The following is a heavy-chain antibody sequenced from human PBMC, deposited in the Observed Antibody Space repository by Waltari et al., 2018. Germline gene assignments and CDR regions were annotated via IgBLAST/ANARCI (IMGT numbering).Heavy chain of an antibody. CDR1: GFTFSSYG. Sequence: QVQLVESGGGVVQPGRSLRLSCAASGFTFSSYGMHWVRQAPGKGLEWVAVIWYDGSNKYYADSVKGRFTISRDNSKNTLYLQMNSLRAEDTAVYYCARDATLDNWAPDFDYWGQGTLVTVSS. V-gene: IGHV3-33*01. J-gene: IGHJ4*02. CDR3: ARDATLDNWAPDFDY. D-gene: IGHD1-1*01. CDR2: IWYDGSNK.